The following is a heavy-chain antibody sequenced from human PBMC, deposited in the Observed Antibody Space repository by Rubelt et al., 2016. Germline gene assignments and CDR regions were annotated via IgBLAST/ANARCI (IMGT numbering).Heavy chain of an antibody. V-gene: IGHV5-51*01. CDR3: VAVSGGPDLPMDY. CDR1: GYSFTSYW. J-gene: IGHJ4*02. CDR2: IYPGDSDT. D-gene: IGHD2-15*01. Sequence: EVQLVQSGAEVKKPGESLRISCKGSGYSFTSYWIGWVRQMPGKGLEWMGIIYPGDSDTRYSPPFQATATVPAETSRSTADLEGRRLRGSGTAMYDWVAVSGGPDLPMDYWGQGTLVTVSS.